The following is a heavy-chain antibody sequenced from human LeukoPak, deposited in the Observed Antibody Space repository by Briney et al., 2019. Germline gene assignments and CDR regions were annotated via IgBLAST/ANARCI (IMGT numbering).Heavy chain of an antibody. D-gene: IGHD3-10*01. V-gene: IGHV1-18*04. CDR1: GYTFTSYY. Sequence: GASVKVSCKASGYTFTSYYMHWVRQAPGQGLEWMGWISAYNGNTNYAQKLQGRVTMTTDTSTSTAYMELRSLRSDDTAVYYCARWAAKTYYYGSGSYDAFDIWGQGTMVTVSS. CDR3: ARWAAKTYYYGSGSYDAFDI. CDR2: ISAYNGNT. J-gene: IGHJ3*02.